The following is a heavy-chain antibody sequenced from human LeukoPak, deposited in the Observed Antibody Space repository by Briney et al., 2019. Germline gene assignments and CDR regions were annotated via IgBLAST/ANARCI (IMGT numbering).Heavy chain of an antibody. CDR2: INHSRST. CDR1: GESFSDYY. Sequence: PSETLSLTCAVYGESFSDYYWTWIRQPPGKGLEWIGEINHSRSTNYSPSLKSRVTISLDTSKNQFSLRLSSVTAADTAVYYCAGKTDHWGQGTLVTVSS. V-gene: IGHV4-34*01. J-gene: IGHJ4*02. CDR3: AGKTDH.